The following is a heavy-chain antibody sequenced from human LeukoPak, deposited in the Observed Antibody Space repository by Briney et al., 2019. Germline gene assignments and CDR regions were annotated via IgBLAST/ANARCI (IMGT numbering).Heavy chain of an antibody. Sequence: ASVKVSCKASGGTFSRYAISWVRQAPGQGLEWMGGVIPMFGTANYAQKFRGKVTITADESTSTAYMELRSLRSEDTAVYYCARGWDYDSGGRPTAYVYWGQGTLVTVSS. J-gene: IGHJ4*02. D-gene: IGHD3-22*01. V-gene: IGHV1-69*13. CDR3: ARGWDYDSGGRPTAYVY. CDR2: VIPMFGTA. CDR1: GGTFSRYA.